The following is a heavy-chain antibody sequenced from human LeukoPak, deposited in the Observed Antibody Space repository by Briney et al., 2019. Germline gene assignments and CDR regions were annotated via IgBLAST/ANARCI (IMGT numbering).Heavy chain of an antibody. V-gene: IGHV1-18*01. J-gene: IGHJ4*02. CDR1: GYTFTSYG. Sequence: ASVKVSCKASGYTFTSYGISWVRQAPGQGLEWMGRISAYNGNTNYAQKLQGRVTMTTDTSTSTAYMELRSLRSDDTAVYYCARDRRLYSSGWYGYWGQGTLVTVSS. CDR2: ISAYNGNT. CDR3: ARDRRLYSSGWYGY. D-gene: IGHD6-19*01.